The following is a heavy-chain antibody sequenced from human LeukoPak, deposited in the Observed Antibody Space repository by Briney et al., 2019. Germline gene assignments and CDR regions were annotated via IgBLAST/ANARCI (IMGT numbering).Heavy chain of an antibody. CDR3: SRESGGAYHWGGQKF. J-gene: IGHJ4*02. CDR1: GFVFSDYG. CDR2: VRYDGSNQ. Sequence: PGGSLRLSCAASGFVFSDYGMHWVRQAPGKGLEWVAFVRYDGSNQYYADSVKGRFTISRDNSKNTLYLQMNSLRAEDTAVYSCSRESGGAYHWGGQKFGGRETRVTVSS. V-gene: IGHV3-30*02. D-gene: IGHD2-8*02.